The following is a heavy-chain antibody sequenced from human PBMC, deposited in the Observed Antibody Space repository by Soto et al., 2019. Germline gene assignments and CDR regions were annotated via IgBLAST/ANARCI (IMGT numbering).Heavy chain of an antibody. CDR3: ARQGGYCSGGSCYTYYGMDV. D-gene: IGHD2-15*01. J-gene: IGHJ6*02. CDR1: GYSFTSYW. CDR2: IYPGDSDT. Sequence: PGESLKISCKGSGYSFTSYWIGWVRQMPGKGLEWMGIIYPGDSDTRYSPSFQGQVTISADKSISTAYLQWSSLKDSDTAMYYCARQGGYCSGGSCYTYYGMDVWGQGTTVTVSS. V-gene: IGHV5-51*01.